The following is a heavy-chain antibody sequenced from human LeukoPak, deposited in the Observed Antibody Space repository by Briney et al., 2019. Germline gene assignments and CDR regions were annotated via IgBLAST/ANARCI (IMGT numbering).Heavy chain of an antibody. Sequence: GESPQISCHAYGYSFTSYWIGWVRPMPGKGLEWMGIIFPGDSDIRYSPSFQGQVTISADKSISTAYLQWSSLKASDTAMYYCAISTVTTMPFDHWGQGTPVTVSS. CDR3: AISTVTTMPFDH. V-gene: IGHV5-51*01. CDR2: IFPGDSDI. D-gene: IGHD4-17*01. CDR1: GYSFTSYW. J-gene: IGHJ5*02.